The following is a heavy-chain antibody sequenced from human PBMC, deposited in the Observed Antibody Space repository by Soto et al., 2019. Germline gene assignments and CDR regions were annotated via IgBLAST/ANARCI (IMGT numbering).Heavy chain of an antibody. CDR2: INHSGST. CDR1: GGSFSGYY. CDR3: ARAGSSITMVRGVRNWFDP. D-gene: IGHD3-10*01. J-gene: IGHJ5*02. Sequence: SSETLSLTCAVYGGSFSGYYWSWIRQPPGKGLEWIGEINHSGSTNYNPSLKSRVTISVDTSKNQFSLKLSSVTAADTAVYYCARAGSSITMVRGVRNWFDPWGQGTLVTVSS. V-gene: IGHV4-34*01.